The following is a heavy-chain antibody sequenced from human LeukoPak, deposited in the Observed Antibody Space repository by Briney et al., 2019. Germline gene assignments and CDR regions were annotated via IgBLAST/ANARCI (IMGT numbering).Heavy chain of an antibody. V-gene: IGHV4-39*01. CDR3: ARQGRNSSGGQRWVDY. Sequence: SVTLSLTCTVSGGSISSNYYYWGWIRQPPGKGLEWIGSIYYSGSTYYNPSLKSRVTISVDTSKNQFSLRLSSVTAADTAVYYCARQGRNSSGGQRWVDYWGQGTLVTVSS. CDR1: GGSISSNYYY. CDR2: IYYSGST. J-gene: IGHJ4*02. D-gene: IGHD6-19*01.